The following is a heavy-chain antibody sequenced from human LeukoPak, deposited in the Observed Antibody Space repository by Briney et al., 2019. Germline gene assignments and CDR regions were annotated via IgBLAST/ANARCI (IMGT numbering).Heavy chain of an antibody. J-gene: IGHJ3*02. CDR3: ARGRITIFGVVIRAFDI. D-gene: IGHD3-3*01. CDR1: GFTFSSYW. V-gene: IGHV3-21*01. Sequence: PGGSLRLSCAAAGFTFSSYWMSWVRQAPGKGLEWVSSISSSSSYIYYADSVKGRFTISRDNAKNSLYLQMNSLRAEDTAVYYCARGRITIFGVVIRAFDIWGQGTMVTVSS. CDR2: ISSSSSYI.